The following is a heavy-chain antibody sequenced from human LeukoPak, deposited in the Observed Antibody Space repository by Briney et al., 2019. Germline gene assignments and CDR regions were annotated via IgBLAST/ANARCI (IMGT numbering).Heavy chain of an antibody. CDR1: GGSISSSSYY. J-gene: IGHJ5*02. D-gene: IGHD2-8*01. CDR2: IYYSGST. V-gene: IGHV4-39*01. Sequence: KSSETLSLTCTVSGGSISSSSYYWGWIRQPPGKGLEWIGSIYYSGSTYYNPSLKSRVTISVDTSKNQFSLKLSSVTAADTAVYNCARHQWWFDPWGQGTLVTVSS. CDR3: ARHQWWFDP.